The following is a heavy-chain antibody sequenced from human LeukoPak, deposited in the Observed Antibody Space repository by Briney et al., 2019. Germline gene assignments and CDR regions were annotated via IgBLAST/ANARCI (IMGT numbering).Heavy chain of an antibody. CDR2: IKQDGSEE. CDR1: GFTFSSYW. Sequence: GGSLRLSCAASGFTFSSYWMSWVRQAPGKGLEWVADIKQDGSEEYYVDSVKGRFTISRDNAKNSLHLQMNSLRVEDTAVYYCARDRKFDYWGQGTLVTVSS. CDR3: ARDRKFDY. V-gene: IGHV3-7*01. J-gene: IGHJ4*02.